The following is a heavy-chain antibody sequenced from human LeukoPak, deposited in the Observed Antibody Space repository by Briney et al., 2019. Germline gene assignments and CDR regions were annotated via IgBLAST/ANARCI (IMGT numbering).Heavy chain of an antibody. CDR1: GFPFSDYW. D-gene: IGHD3-22*01. CDR3: AREWLLRYFDY. V-gene: IGHV3-30*03. CDR2: ILYDGSNK. J-gene: IGHJ4*02. Sequence: GKPLRLSCAASGFPFSDYWMHWVRQVPGKGLEWVAVILYDGSNKYYADSVKGRFTISRDNSKNTLYLQMNSLRAEDTAVYYCAREWLLRYFDYWGQGTLVTVSS.